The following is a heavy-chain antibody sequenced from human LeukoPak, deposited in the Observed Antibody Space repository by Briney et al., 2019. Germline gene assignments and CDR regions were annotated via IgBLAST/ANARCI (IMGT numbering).Heavy chain of an antibody. CDR2: ISSNGGST. CDR3: ARDRSMVTNLGVYYFDY. V-gene: IGHV3-64*01. Sequence: GGSLRLSCAASGFTFSSYAMHWVRQAPGKGLEYVSAISSNGGSTYYANSVKGRFTISRDNSKNTLYLQMGSLRAEDMAVYYCARDRSMVTNLGVYYFDYWGQGTLVTVSS. D-gene: IGHD2-8*02. J-gene: IGHJ4*02. CDR1: GFTFSSYA.